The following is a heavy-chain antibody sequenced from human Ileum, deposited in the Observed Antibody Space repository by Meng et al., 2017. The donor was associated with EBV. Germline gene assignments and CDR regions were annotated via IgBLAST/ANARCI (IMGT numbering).Heavy chain of an antibody. CDR2: IYRSGST. CDR3: ARDPAYPRGLFDS. J-gene: IGHJ4*02. V-gene: IGHV4-39*07. CDR1: GDSRRKSDYY. D-gene: IGHD3-10*01. Sequence: LLRQGLGQGMWKPSETLSLPWTVSGDSRRKSDYYWEWIRWSPGKGLEWIASIYRSGSTYYDPSLKSRVTISLDTSKNQFSLKLSSVTAADTAVYYCARDPAYPRGLFDSWGQGTLVTVSS.